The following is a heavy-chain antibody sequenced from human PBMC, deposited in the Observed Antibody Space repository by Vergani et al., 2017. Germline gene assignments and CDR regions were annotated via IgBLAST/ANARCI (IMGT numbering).Heavy chain of an antibody. CDR1: GFTFSSYA. CDR2: ISGSGGST. Sequence: EVQLLESGGGLVQPGGSLRLSCAASGFTFSSYAMSWVRQAPGNGLEWVSAISGSGGSTYYADSVTGPFTISRDNSTNTLYLQMNSLRAADTAVYYCAKEGIQAGYSYGPDAFDIWGQGTMVTVSS. D-gene: IGHD5-18*01. CDR3: AKEGIQAGYSYGPDAFDI. V-gene: IGHV3-23*01. J-gene: IGHJ3*02.